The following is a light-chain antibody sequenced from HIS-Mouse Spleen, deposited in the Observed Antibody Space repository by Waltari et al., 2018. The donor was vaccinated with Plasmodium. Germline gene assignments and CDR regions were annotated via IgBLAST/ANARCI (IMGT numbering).Light chain of an antibody. CDR1: ALPTQY. CDR2: KDM. Sequence: SYELTQPPSVSVSPGQTARITCSGDALPTQYAYWYQQKPGQAPVLVIYKDMERPSGMPERCAGSSSGTTVTLNSSGVQAEDEADYYCQSADSSGTPNWVFGGGTKLTVL. V-gene: IGLV3-25*03. J-gene: IGLJ3*02. CDR3: QSADSSGTPNWV.